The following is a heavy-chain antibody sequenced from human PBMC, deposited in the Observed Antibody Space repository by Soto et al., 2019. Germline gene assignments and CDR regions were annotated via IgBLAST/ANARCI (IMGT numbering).Heavy chain of an antibody. CDR1: GFTVSGNY. J-gene: IGHJ4*02. Sequence: PGGSLRLSCAASGFTVSGNYMSWVRQAPGKGLKWVSVIYSGGSTYYADSVKGRFTISRDNSKNTLFLQMNSLRAEDTAVYYCARVDSGLPYFDSWGQGTLVTVSS. V-gene: IGHV3-53*01. D-gene: IGHD2-15*01. CDR3: ARVDSGLPYFDS. CDR2: IYSGGST.